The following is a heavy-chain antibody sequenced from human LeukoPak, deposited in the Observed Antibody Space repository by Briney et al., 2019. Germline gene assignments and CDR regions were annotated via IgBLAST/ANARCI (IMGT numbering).Heavy chain of an antibody. CDR1: GFTFSNYG. CDR3: AKAFTSYWYFDL. V-gene: IGHV3-23*01. Sequence: GGSLRLSCAASGFTFSNYGINWVRQAPGKGLEWVSGIGGSDGRTYYADSVKGRFTVSRDDSRNTLYLQMNSLRAEDTAVYYCAKAFTSYWYFDLWGRGTLVTVSS. J-gene: IGHJ2*01. CDR2: IGGSDGRT.